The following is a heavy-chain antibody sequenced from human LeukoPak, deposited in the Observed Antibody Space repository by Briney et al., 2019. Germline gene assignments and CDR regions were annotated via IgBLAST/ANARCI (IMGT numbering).Heavy chain of an antibody. CDR3: AREGGYCSSTSCPSPRFDY. CDR2: INHSGST. V-gene: IGHV4-34*01. Sequence: SETLSLTCAVYGGSFSGYYWSWIRQPPGKGLEWIGEINHSGSTNYNPSLKSRVTMSVDTSKNQFSLKLSSVTAADTAVYYCAREGGYCSSTSCPSPRFDYWGQGTLVTVSS. D-gene: IGHD2-2*01. J-gene: IGHJ4*02. CDR1: GGSFSGYY.